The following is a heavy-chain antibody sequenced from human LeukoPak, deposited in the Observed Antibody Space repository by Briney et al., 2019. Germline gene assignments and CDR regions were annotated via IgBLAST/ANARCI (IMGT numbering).Heavy chain of an antibody. CDR1: GFTFSSYW. CDR2: MKPDGSEK. D-gene: IGHD1-14*01. Sequence: GGSLRLSCAASGFTFSSYWMSCVRQAPGKGLEWVANMKPDGSEKYYVDSVKGRFTISRDNAKNSLYLQMNSLRAEDTAVYYCARSGAGSDYWGHGTLVTVSS. CDR3: ARSGAGSDY. J-gene: IGHJ4*01. V-gene: IGHV3-7*01.